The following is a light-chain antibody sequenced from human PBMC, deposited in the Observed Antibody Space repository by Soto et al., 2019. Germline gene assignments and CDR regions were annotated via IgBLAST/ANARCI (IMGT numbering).Light chain of an antibody. CDR2: GAS. V-gene: IGKV3-20*01. CDR1: QSVSSSY. J-gene: IGKJ1*01. CDR3: QHYGSSLWT. Sequence: EIVLTQSPGTLSVSPGERATLSCRASQSVSSSYLAGYQQKPGQAPRLLIYGASSRATGIPDRFSGSGSGTDFTLTISRLEPEDFAVYYCQHYGSSLWTFGQGTKVEIK.